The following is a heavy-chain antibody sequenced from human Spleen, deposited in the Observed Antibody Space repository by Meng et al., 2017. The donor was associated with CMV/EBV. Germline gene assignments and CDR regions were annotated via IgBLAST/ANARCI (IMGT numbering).Heavy chain of an antibody. CDR2: ISSDGNFQ. J-gene: IGHJ4*02. V-gene: IGHV3-30-3*01. CDR3: AKEWAPHEHFDY. Sequence: GGSLRLSCGTSGFSFSTYAMDWVRQAPGKGLEWVAVISSDGNFQHYADSLKGRFTISRDNSKNTLYLQMNSLRAEDTAVYYCAKEWAPHEHFDYWGQGTLVTVSS. CDR1: GFSFSTYA.